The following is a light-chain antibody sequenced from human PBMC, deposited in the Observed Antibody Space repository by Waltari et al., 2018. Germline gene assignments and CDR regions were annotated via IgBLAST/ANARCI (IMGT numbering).Light chain of an antibody. J-gene: IGKJ4*01. CDR3: KQYDISPLT. V-gene: IGKV3-20*01. CDR2: GAS. CDR1: QTVRTTY. Sequence: EIVLTQFPGTLSLSPGERATLSCRASQTVRTTYLAWYQQKPGQAPTLLIYGASSRATGIPDRFSGSGSGTDFSLTISSLEPEDFAVYYCKQYDISPLTFGGGTKVEIK.